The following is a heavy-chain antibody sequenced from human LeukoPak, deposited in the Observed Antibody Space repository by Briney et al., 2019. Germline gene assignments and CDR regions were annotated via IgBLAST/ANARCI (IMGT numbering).Heavy chain of an antibody. CDR2: IYYSGST. V-gene: IGHV4-59*01. CDR1: GGSISSYY. CDR3: ARAQYYDILTGYFHYYYMDV. D-gene: IGHD3-9*01. J-gene: IGHJ6*03. Sequence: SETLSLTCTVSGGSISSYYWSWIRQPPGKGLEWIGYIYYSGSTNYNPSLKSRVTISVDTSKNQFSLKLSSVTAADTAVYYCARAQYYDILTGYFHYYYMDVWAKGPRSPSP.